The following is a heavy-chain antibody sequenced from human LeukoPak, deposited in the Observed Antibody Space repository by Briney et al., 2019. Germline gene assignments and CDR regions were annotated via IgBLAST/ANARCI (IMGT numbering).Heavy chain of an antibody. CDR2: ISAYNGNT. CDR3: ARVGSSGWHEDYYFDY. J-gene: IGHJ4*02. Sequence: GASVKVSCKASGYTFTSYGIGWVRQAPGQGLEWMGWISAYNGNTNYAQKLQGRVTMTTDTSTSTAYMELRSLRSDDTAVYYCARVGSSGWHEDYYFDYWGQGTLVTVSS. D-gene: IGHD6-19*01. CDR1: GYTFTSYG. V-gene: IGHV1-18*01.